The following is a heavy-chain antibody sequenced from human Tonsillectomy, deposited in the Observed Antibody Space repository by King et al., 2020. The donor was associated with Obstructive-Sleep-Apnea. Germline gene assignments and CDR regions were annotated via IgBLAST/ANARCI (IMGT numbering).Heavy chain of an antibody. J-gene: IGHJ4*02. V-gene: IGHV3-48*04. CDR2: ISSSSSTI. D-gene: IGHD3-22*01. Sequence: VQLVESGGGLVQPGGSLRLSCAASGFTFSSYSMNWVRQAPGKGLEWVSYISSSSSTIYYADSVKGRFTISRDNAKNSLYLQMNSLRAEETAVYYCARVQYYYDSSGYYFDYWGQGTLVTVSS. CDR1: GFTFSSYS. CDR3: ARVQYYYDSSGYYFDY.